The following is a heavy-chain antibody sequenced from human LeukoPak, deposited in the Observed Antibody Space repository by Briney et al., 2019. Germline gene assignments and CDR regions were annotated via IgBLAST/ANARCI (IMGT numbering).Heavy chain of an antibody. CDR3: ARGGNYGSGSYYCGDWFDP. V-gene: IGHV4-59*01. D-gene: IGHD3-10*01. CDR1: GGSISSYY. CDR2: IYYSGST. Sequence: SETLSLTCTVSGGSISSYYWSWIRQPPGKGLEWIGYIYYSGSTNYNPSLKSRVTISVDTSKNQFSLKLSSVTAADTAVYYCARGGNYGSGSYYCGDWFDPWGQGTLVTVSS. J-gene: IGHJ5*02.